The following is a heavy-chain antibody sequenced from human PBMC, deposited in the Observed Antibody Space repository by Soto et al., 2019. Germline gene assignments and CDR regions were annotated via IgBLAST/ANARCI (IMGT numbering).Heavy chain of an antibody. D-gene: IGHD3-16*01. CDR3: ARGGTPIDY. Sequence: SETLSLTCAVSGGSISSGGYSWSWIRQPPGKGLEWIGYIYHSGSTYYNTSLKSRVTMTTDTSTSTAYMELRSLRSDDTAVYYCARGGTPIDYWGQGTLVTVSS. V-gene: IGHV4-30-2*01. J-gene: IGHJ4*02. CDR2: IYHSGST. CDR1: GGSISSGGYS.